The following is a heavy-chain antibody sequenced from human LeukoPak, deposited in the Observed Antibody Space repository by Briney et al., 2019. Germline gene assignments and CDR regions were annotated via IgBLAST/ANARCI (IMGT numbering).Heavy chain of an antibody. J-gene: IGHJ4*02. CDR3: AREKGGLSGDRHSHDY. V-gene: IGHV1-69*06. CDR2: VIPIFGTA. CDR1: VGTFSSYT. D-gene: IGHD5-24*01. Sequence: ASVKVSCNVFVGTFSSYTISWVRQAPGKGLEWMGGVIPIFGTANYAQKFQGRVTITAEKSTSTPYMELSSLRSEDTAVYYCAREKGGLSGDRHSHDYWGQGTLVTVPS.